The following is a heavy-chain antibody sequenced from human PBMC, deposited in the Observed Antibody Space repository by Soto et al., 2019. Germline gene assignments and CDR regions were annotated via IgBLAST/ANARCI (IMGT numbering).Heavy chain of an antibody. V-gene: IGHV4-34*01. CDR2: INHSGST. J-gene: IGHJ6*02. CDR1: GGSFSGYY. CDR3: AKDGCSPTSCSTLYYYYDMDV. Sequence: SETLSLTCAVYGGSFSGYYWSWIRQPPGKGLEWIGEINHSGSTNYNPSLKSRFTISRHNSKNTLDLQMNSLRVEDTAVYYCAKDGCSPTSCSTLYYYYDMDVWGQGTTVTVSS. D-gene: IGHD2-2*01.